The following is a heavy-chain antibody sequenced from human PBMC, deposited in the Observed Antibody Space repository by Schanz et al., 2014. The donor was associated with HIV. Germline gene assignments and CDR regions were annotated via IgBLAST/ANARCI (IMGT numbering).Heavy chain of an antibody. CDR3: AQMGAFAAFDI. V-gene: IGHV3-53*01. J-gene: IGHJ3*02. D-gene: IGHD3-16*01. CDR2: IYSAGTT. CDR1: GFTVSNNH. Sequence: QLVESGGGLIQPGGSLRLSCVFSGFTVSNNHLSWVRQAPGKGLEWVSIIYSAGTTYYTDSVKGRFTISRDNSKNTLYLQMNSLGAEDTAVYYCAQMGAFAAFDIWGHGTVVTVSS.